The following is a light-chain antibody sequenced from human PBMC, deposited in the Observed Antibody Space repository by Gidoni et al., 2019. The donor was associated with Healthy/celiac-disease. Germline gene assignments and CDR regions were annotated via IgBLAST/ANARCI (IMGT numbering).Light chain of an antibody. Sequence: QSVLTQPPSASGTPGQRVTISCSGSSSNIGSNYVYWYQQLPGTAPKLLIYRNNPRPSGFPDRFSGSKSGTSASRAISGLRSEDEADYYCAAWDDSLSGLVVFGGGTKLTVL. CDR1: SSNIGSNY. CDR3: AAWDDSLSGLVV. CDR2: RNN. V-gene: IGLV1-47*01. J-gene: IGLJ2*01.